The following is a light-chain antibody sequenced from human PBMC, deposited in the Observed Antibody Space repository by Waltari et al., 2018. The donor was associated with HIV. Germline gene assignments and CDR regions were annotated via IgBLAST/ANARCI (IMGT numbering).Light chain of an antibody. CDR3: SSYADNNSVL. Sequence: QSALTQPPPASGSPGQSVTISCTGTSSDVGGDKNVSWYQQHPGKAPKLMIYEVNKRPSGVPDRFVGSKSGNTASLTVSGLQAEDEADYYCSSYADNNSVLFGGGTKVTVL. CDR2: EVN. CDR1: SSDVGGDKN. V-gene: IGLV2-8*01. J-gene: IGLJ2*01.